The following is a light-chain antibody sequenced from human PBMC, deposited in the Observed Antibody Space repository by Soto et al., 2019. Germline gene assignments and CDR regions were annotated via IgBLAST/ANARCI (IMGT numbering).Light chain of an antibody. V-gene: IGKV2-30*02. Sequence: DVVMTQSPLSLPVTLGQPASISCRSSQSLVHSDGNTYLNWVQQMPGQSPRRLIYKVSNRDSGVRDRFSGSGSGTDFTMKISLVEAEDVGVDYAMQRTQWPVLTFGPGTKVDIK. CDR2: KVS. CDR1: QSLVHSDGNTY. J-gene: IGKJ3*01. CDR3: MQRTQWPVLT.